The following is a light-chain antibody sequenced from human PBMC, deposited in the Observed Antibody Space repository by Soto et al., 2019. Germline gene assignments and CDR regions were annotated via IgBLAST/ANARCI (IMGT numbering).Light chain of an antibody. Sequence: DILLTQSPDTLSLSPGERATLSCTASQSVSNYFAWYQQKPGQAPRLLIYDASNRATGIPARFSGSGSGTEFSLIISSMQSEDFAVYYCQQYNHSPLTVGGGTKVDSK. V-gene: IGKV3-11*01. CDR2: DAS. J-gene: IGKJ4*01. CDR3: QQYNHSPLT. CDR1: QSVSNY.